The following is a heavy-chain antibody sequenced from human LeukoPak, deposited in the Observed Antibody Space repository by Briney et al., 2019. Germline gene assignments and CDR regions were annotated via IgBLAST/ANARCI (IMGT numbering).Heavy chain of an antibody. CDR2: IGSVTAYI. CDR3: ARAIAVAGPYYFDY. CDR1: GFTFSDYT. J-gene: IGHJ4*02. Sequence: GGSLRLSCAASGFTFSDYTMNWVRQAPGKGLEWVSSIGSVTAYIYYADSVKGRFTISRDNAKNSLYLQMNSLRAEDTAVYYCARAIAVAGPYYFDYWGREPWSPSPQ. V-gene: IGHV3-21*01. D-gene: IGHD6-19*01.